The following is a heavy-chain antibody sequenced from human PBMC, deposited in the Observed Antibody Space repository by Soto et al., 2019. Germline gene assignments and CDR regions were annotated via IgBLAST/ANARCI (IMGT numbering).Heavy chain of an antibody. CDR2: VYSTGGT. Sequence: QVQLQQSGPGLVKPSETLSLTCSVSSGPTSSHNWGWIRQTPGRGLEWIGYVYSTGGTSYNPSRNSRFTISADTSTNHISLTLTSVTAADTAVYYCVRQGIGNLHGLVDVWGQGTTVRVSS. CDR3: VRQGIGNLHGLVDV. CDR1: SGPTSSHN. D-gene: IGHD1-1*01. J-gene: IGHJ6*02. V-gene: IGHV4-59*08.